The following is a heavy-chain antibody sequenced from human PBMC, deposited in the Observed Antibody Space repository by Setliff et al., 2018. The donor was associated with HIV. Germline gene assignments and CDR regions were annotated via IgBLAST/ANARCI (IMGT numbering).Heavy chain of an antibody. J-gene: IGHJ3*02. D-gene: IGHD4-17*01. CDR2: IYHAGNT. Sequence: SETLSLTCTVTGYSISSGYYWAWIRQPPGKGLEWIGYIYHAGNTYYNPSLKSRVTISVDTSKNQISLRLNSLTAADTAVYYCARGTTLNVVPDAFDIWGQGTMVT. CDR1: GYSISSGYY. V-gene: IGHV4-38-2*02. CDR3: ARGTTLNVVPDAFDI.